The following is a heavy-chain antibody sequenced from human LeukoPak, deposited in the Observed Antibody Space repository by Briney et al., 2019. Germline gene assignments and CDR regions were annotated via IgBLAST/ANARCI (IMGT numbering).Heavy chain of an antibody. CDR1: GYSFSSYW. Sequence: KAGESLKISCQGSGYSFSSYWIGWVRQMPGKGLEWMGIIYPGDPETITRDSPSFQGQVTISVDKSISTAFLQWSSLKASDTAMYYCAKSSPRGYGAFDIWGQGTMVTVSS. D-gene: IGHD2-15*01. CDR3: AKSSPRGYGAFDI. V-gene: IGHV5-51*01. CDR2: IYPGDPETIT. J-gene: IGHJ3*02.